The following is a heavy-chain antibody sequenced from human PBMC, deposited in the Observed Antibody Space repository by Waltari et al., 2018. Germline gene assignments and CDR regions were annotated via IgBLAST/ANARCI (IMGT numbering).Heavy chain of an antibody. CDR1: GGSISSYY. CDR2: IYYSGST. V-gene: IGHV4-59*01. Sequence: QVQLQESGPGLVKPSETLSLTCTVPGGSISSYYWSWIRQPPGKGLEWIGYIYYSGSTNYNPSLKSRVTISVDTSKNQFSLKLSSVTAADTAVYYCARAPPALRGVPAADAFDIWGQGTMVTVSS. CDR3: ARAPPALRGVPAADAFDI. D-gene: IGHD3-10*01. J-gene: IGHJ3*02.